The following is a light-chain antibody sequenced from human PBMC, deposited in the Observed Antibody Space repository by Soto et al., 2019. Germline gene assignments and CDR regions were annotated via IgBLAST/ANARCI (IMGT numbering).Light chain of an antibody. V-gene: IGLV2-14*01. Sequence: QSALTQPASVSGSPGQSITISCTGTSSDVGDYNYVSWYQQHPGKAPKLMIYDVSNRPLGVSNRFSGSKSGNTASLTISGLQAEDEADYYCSSYTSSSTLVVFGTGTKLTVL. J-gene: IGLJ1*01. CDR1: SSDVGDYNY. CDR3: SSYTSSSTLVV. CDR2: DVS.